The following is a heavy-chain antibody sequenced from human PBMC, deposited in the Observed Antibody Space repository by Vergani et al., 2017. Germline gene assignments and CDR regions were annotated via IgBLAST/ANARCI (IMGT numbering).Heavy chain of an antibody. V-gene: IGHV3-23*04. CDR2: ISGSGGST. CDR3: AKEVSHSYGGNSGNY. CDR1: GFTFSDFS. D-gene: IGHD4-23*01. Sequence: VQLVESGGGLVKPGGSLRLSCAASGFTFSDFSMSWVRQAPGKGLEWVSAISGSGGSTYYADSVKGRFTISRDNSKNTLYLQMNSLRAEDTAVYYCAKEVSHSYGGNSGNYWGQGTLVTVSS. J-gene: IGHJ4*02.